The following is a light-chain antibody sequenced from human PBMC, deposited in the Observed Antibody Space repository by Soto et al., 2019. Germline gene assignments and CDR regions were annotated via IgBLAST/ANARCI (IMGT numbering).Light chain of an antibody. J-gene: IGLJ1*01. CDR1: SSDVGGYDY. V-gene: IGLV2-14*01. CDR3: SSYSISTAYL. Sequence: ALTXPASVSGSPGQSITISCIGTSSDVGGYDYVSWYQLHPGKAPKLMVFEVNNRPSGVSYRFSGSKSGNTASLTISGLQAEDEADYFCSSYSISTAYLFGTGTKVTVL. CDR2: EVN.